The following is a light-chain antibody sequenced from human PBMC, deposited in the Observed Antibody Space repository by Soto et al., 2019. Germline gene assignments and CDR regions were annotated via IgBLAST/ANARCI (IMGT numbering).Light chain of an antibody. Sequence: EIVLTQSPGTLSLSPGERATLSCRASQSVSTAYLAWYQQKPGQAPRLLIYGTSRRATGIPDRFSGSGSGTDFTLTISRVEPEDFAVYSCQQYVSSPLWTFGQGTKVEIK. V-gene: IGKV3-20*01. J-gene: IGKJ1*01. CDR2: GTS. CDR3: QQYVSSPLWT. CDR1: QSVSTAY.